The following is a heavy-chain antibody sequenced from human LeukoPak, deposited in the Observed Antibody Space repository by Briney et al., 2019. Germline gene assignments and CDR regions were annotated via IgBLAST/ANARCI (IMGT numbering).Heavy chain of an antibody. V-gene: IGHV4-59*01. Sequence: SETLSLTSTDPLGSLGNVYWNWSRQSPRKGLGWGVYSYYSGATNYNPSLKSRVPISLGMSSNQCSVRLDFETAADTAVYYCARAACLDYWGQGILVTVSS. J-gene: IGHJ4*02. CDR1: LGSLGNVY. CDR3: ARAACLDY. CDR2: SYYSGAT.